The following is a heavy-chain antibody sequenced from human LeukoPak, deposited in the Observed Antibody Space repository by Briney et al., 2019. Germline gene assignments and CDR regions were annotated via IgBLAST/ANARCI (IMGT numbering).Heavy chain of an antibody. D-gene: IGHD1-1*01. Sequence: GASVKVSCKASGYTFTGYYMHWVRQAPGQGLEWMGRIIPILGIANYAQKFQGRVTITADKSTSTAYMELSSLRSEDTAVYYCAGNHGTTGTTRNWFDPWGQGTLVTVSS. CDR2: IIPILGIA. CDR1: GYTFTGYY. V-gene: IGHV1-69*02. J-gene: IGHJ5*02. CDR3: AGNHGTTGTTRNWFDP.